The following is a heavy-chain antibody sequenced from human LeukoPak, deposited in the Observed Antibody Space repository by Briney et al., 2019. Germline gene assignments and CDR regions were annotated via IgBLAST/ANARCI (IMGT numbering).Heavy chain of an antibody. CDR2: IYYSGST. CDR1: GGSISSYY. CDR3: ARVYRSGWNYYFDY. J-gene: IGHJ4*02. V-gene: IGHV4-59*01. D-gene: IGHD6-19*01. Sequence: PSETLSLTCTVSGGSISSYYWSWIRQPPGKGLEWIGYIYYSGSTNYNPPLKSRVTISVDTSKNQFSLKLSSVTAADTAVYYCARVYRSGWNYYFDYWGQGTLVTVSS.